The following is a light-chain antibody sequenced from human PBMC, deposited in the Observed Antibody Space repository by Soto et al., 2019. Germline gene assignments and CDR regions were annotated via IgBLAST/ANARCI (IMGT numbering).Light chain of an antibody. CDR2: EDN. J-gene: IGLJ7*02. Sequence: NFMLTQPHSVSESPGKTVTISCTRSSGSIASNYVQWYQQRPGSAPTTVIYEDNQRPSGVPDRFSGSIDSSSNSASLTISGLKTEDEADYYCQSYDSSTPAVFGGGTQLTA. CDR1: SGSIASNY. V-gene: IGLV6-57*03. CDR3: QSYDSSTPAV.